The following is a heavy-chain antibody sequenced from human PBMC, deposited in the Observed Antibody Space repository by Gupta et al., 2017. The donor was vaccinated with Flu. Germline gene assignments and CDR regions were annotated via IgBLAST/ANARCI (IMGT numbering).Heavy chain of an antibody. J-gene: IGHJ4*02. CDR1: GDSASSNSAA. D-gene: IGHD3-10*01. Sequence: QVQLQQSGPGLVKPSQTLSLTCAISGDSASSNSAAWNWIRQSPSRGLEWLGRAYYKSRWYTDYAESVRGRTTINPDTTNNQVSLQLNSVTPEDTAVYFCARGTGSSYFDYWGQGILVTVSS. CDR2: AYYKSRWYT. CDR3: ARGTGSSYFDY. V-gene: IGHV6-1*01.